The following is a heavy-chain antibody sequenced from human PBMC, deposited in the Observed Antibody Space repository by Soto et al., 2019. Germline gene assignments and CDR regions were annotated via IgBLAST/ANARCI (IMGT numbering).Heavy chain of an antibody. D-gene: IGHD4-4*01. V-gene: IGHV1-69*06. CDR1: GGTFSSYA. Sequence: ASVKVSCKASGGTFSSYAISWVRQAPGQGLEWMGGIIPIFGTANYAQKFQGRVTMTEDTSTDTAYMELSSLRSEDTAVYYCATGPAVTPYYYYGMDVWGQGTTVTVSS. J-gene: IGHJ6*02. CDR3: ATGPAVTPYYYYGMDV. CDR2: IIPIFGTA.